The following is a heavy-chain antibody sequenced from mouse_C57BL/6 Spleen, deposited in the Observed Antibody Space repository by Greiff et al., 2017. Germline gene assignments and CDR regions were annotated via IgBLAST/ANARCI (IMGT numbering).Heavy chain of an antibody. V-gene: IGHV5-17*01. D-gene: IGHD1-1*01. CDR2: ISSGSSTI. CDR3: ARDYYGFYYAMDY. CDR1: GFTFSDYG. J-gene: IGHJ4*01. Sequence: EVMLVESGGGLVKPGGSLKLSCAASGFTFSDYGMHRVRQAPEKGLEWVAYISSGSSTIYYADTVKGRFTISRDNAKNTLFLQMTSLRSEDTAMYYCARDYYGFYYAMDYWGQGTSVTVSS.